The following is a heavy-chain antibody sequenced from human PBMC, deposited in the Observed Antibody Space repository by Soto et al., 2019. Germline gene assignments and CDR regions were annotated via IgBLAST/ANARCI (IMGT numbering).Heavy chain of an antibody. D-gene: IGHD2-21*01. J-gene: IGHJ4*02. Sequence: SGTLSLTCTVSGGSINGYWWSWIRRPAGKGLEWIGRVYSSGTTDYNPSLNSRATMSVEKSKNQFSLKLSSVTAADTAGYYCARDIASYAYGEGYWGQGIQVTVSS. V-gene: IGHV4-4*07. CDR1: GGSINGYW. CDR3: ARDIASYAYGEGY. CDR2: VYSSGTT.